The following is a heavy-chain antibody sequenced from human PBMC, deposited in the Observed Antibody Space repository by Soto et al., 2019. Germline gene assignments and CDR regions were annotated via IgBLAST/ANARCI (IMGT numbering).Heavy chain of an antibody. D-gene: IGHD6-19*01. CDR2: ISYDGSNK. J-gene: IGHJ4*02. CDR1: GFTFSSYA. Sequence: LGGSLRLSCAASGFTFSSYAMHWVRQAPGKGLEWVAVISYDGSNKYYADSVKGRFTISRDNSKNTLYLQMNSLRAEDTAVYYCARKGPSNYSSGWYFDYWGQGTLVTVSS. CDR3: ARKGPSNYSSGWYFDY. V-gene: IGHV3-30-3*01.